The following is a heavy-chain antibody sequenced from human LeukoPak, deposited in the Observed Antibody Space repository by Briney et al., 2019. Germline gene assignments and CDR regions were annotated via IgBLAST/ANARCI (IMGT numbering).Heavy chain of an antibody. Sequence: PGGSLRLSCAASGFTFSSYAMHWVRQAPGKGLEWVAVISYDGSNKYYADSVKGRFTISRDNSKNTLYLQMNSLRAEDTAVYYCARDPAQENQYGMDVWGQGTTVTVSS. CDR3: ARDPAQENQYGMDV. CDR1: GFTFSSYA. J-gene: IGHJ6*02. CDR2: ISYDGSNK. V-gene: IGHV3-30-3*01. D-gene: IGHD1-14*01.